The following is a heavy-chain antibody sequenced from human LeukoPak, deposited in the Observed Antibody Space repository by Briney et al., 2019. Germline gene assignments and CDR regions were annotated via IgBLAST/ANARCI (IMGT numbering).Heavy chain of an antibody. D-gene: IGHD3-22*01. CDR3: ARVRVGGIITMIAN. Sequence: SETLSLTCTVSGASISSGGYYWSWIRQHPGKGLEWIGYIYYSGSTYYNPSLKSRVTISVDTSKNQFSLKLSSVTAADTAVYYCARVRVGGIITMIANWGQGTLVTVSS. CDR1: GASISSGGYY. CDR2: IYYSGST. V-gene: IGHV4-31*03. J-gene: IGHJ4*02.